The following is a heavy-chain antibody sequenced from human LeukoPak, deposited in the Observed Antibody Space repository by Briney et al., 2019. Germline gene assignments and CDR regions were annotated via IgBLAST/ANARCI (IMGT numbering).Heavy chain of an antibody. J-gene: IGHJ4*02. V-gene: IGHV1-2*02. Sequence: EASVKVSCKASGYTFTGYYMHWVRQAPGQGLEWMGWINPNSGGTNYAQKFQGRVTMTRDTSISTAYMELSRLGSDDTAVYYCARDRGQLWLRCFDYWGQGTLVTVSS. CDR1: GYTFTGYY. D-gene: IGHD5-18*01. CDR3: ARDRGQLWLRCFDY. CDR2: INPNSGGT.